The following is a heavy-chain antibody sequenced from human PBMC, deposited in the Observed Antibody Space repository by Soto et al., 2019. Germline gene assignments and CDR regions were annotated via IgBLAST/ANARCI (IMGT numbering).Heavy chain of an antibody. D-gene: IGHD6-13*01. J-gene: IGHJ5*02. CDR2: IRAYNGNT. V-gene: IGHV1-18*01. Sequence: ASVKVSCKASGYTFTSYGISWVRQAPGQGLEWMGWIRAYNGNTNYAQKLQGRVTMTTDTSTSTAYMELRSLRSDDTAVYYCARDWYSSSWGWFDPWGQGTLVTVSS. CDR3: ARDWYSSSWGWFDP. CDR1: GYTFTSYG.